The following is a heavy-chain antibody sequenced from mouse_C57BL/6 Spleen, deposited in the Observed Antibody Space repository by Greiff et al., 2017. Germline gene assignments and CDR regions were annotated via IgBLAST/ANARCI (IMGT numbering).Heavy chain of an antibody. Sequence: EVQLVESGGGLVQPKGSLKLSCAASGFTFNTYAMHWVRQAPGKGLEWVARIRSKSSNYATYYAYSVKDRFTISRDDSPSMLYLQMNNLKTEETAMYYCVRDPLTAMDYWGKGTSVTVSS. V-gene: IGHV10-3*01. D-gene: IGHD4-1*01. CDR1: GFTFNTYA. CDR3: VRDPLTAMDY. J-gene: IGHJ4*01. CDR2: IRSKSSNYAT.